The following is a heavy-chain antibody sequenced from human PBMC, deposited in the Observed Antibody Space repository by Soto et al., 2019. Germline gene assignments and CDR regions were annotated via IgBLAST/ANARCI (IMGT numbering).Heavy chain of an antibody. J-gene: IGHJ6*02. CDR3: ASSSLYGMDV. Sequence: SDTLFHTWSVSGGSLISGGYFWTLIRQSPGKGLEWIGNIYYRGNTYYNPSLKSRLIISIDTSKNQFSLKVGSVTVADTAVYYCASSSLYGMDVWGQGTTVTVSS. CDR1: GGSLISGGYF. CDR2: IYYRGNT. V-gene: IGHV4-30-4*02.